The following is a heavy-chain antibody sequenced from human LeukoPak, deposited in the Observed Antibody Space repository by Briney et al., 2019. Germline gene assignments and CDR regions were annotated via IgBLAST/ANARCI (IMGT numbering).Heavy chain of an antibody. CDR2: ISWDGGST. Sequence: GGSLRLSCAASGFTFDDYTMHWVRQAPGKGLEWVSLISWDGGSTYYADSVKGRFTISRDNAKNTLYLQMNSLRAEDTAVYYCARDPRGYNWFDPWGQGTLVTVSS. V-gene: IGHV3-43*01. D-gene: IGHD5-12*01. CDR1: GFTFDDYT. CDR3: ARDPRGYNWFDP. J-gene: IGHJ5*02.